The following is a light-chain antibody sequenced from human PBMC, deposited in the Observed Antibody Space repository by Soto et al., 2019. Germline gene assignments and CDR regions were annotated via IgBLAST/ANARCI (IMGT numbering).Light chain of an antibody. V-gene: IGLV2-23*02. CDR1: SSDVGSYNL. CDR3: RSCAGIEGYV. Sequence: QSALTQPASVSGSPGQSITISCTGTSSDVGSYNLVSWYQQHPGKAPKLMIYEVSKRPSGVSNRFSGSKSGNTASLTISGLQAEDEADYYCRSCAGIEGYVFGTGTKVTVL. CDR2: EVS. J-gene: IGLJ1*01.